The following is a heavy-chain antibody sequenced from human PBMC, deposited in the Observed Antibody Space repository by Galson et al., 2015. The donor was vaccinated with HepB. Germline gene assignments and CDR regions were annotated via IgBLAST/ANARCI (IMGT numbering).Heavy chain of an antibody. CDR1: GFTFSSYS. V-gene: IGHV3-21*01. CDR3: ARDLDYSSSASGY. Sequence: SLRLSCAASGFTFSSYSMSWVRQAPGKGLEWVSSITSSSSFIYYADSVKGRFTISRDNAKNSLYLHMNSLRAEDAAVYYCARDLDYSSSASGYWGQGTLVTVSS. J-gene: IGHJ4*02. CDR2: ITSSSSFI. D-gene: IGHD6-6*01.